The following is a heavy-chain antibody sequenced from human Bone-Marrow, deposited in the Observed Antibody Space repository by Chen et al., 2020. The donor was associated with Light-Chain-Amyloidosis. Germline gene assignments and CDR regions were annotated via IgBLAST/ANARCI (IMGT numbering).Heavy chain of an antibody. CDR2: IYPDDSDA. Sequence: EVQLEQSGPEVKKPGESLKISCKGSGYTFPNYWIGWVLQMPGKGLEWMGVIYPDDSDARYGPSVEGQVTISADKSITAAYLQWRSLKASDTAMYYCARRRDGYNFDYWGQGTLVTVSS. CDR1: GYTFPNYW. V-gene: IGHV5-51*01. D-gene: IGHD5-12*01. CDR3: ARRRDGYNFDY. J-gene: IGHJ4*02.